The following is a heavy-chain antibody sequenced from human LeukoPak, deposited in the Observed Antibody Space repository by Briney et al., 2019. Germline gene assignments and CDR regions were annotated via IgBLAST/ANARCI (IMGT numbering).Heavy chain of an antibody. CDR3: AREYYYGSGNYYNRIDY. Sequence: ASVKVSCKASGYTFTGYYMHWVRQAPGQGLEWMGWINPNSGGTKYAQKFQGRVTMTRDTSISSAYMELSRLRSDDTAVYYCAREYYYGSGNYYNRIDYWGQGTLVTVSS. CDR1: GYTFTGYY. D-gene: IGHD3-10*01. J-gene: IGHJ4*02. CDR2: INPNSGGT. V-gene: IGHV1-2*02.